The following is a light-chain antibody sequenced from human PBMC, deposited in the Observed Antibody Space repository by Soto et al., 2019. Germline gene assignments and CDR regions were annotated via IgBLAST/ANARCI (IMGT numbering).Light chain of an antibody. CDR2: GVS. Sequence: EVVMTQSPATLSVSPGERATLSCRASQSVSSNFLAWYQQKPGQAPRLLIYGVSIRATGIPARFSGSGSGTEFTLTISSLQSKDFAVYYCQQYSAWPLTVGGGTKVEI. V-gene: IGKV3-15*01. CDR3: QQYSAWPLT. J-gene: IGKJ4*01. CDR1: QSVSSN.